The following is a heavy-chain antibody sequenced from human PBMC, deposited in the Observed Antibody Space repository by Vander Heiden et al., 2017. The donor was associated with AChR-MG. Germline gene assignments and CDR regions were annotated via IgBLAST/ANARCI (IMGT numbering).Heavy chain of an antibody. Sequence: EVQLVESGGGLVKPGGSLRLSCAASGFTFSSYSMNWVRQAPEKGLEWVSSISSSSSYIYYADSVKGRFTISRDNAKNSLYLQMNSLRAEDTAVYYCARDYQTTVVTAVIDYWGQGTLVTVSS. CDR1: GFTFSSYS. CDR2: ISSSSSYI. D-gene: IGHD4-17*01. J-gene: IGHJ4*02. V-gene: IGHV3-21*01. CDR3: ARDYQTTVVTAVIDY.